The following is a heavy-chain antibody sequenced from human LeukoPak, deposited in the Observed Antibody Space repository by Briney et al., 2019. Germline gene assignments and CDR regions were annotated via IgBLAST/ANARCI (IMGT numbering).Heavy chain of an antibody. V-gene: IGHV3-53*01. CDR1: GFTVSSNY. CDR3: ARDSPHSGSYFDY. Sequence: GGSLRLSCAASGFTVSSNYMSWVRQAPGKGLEWVSVIYSGGSTYYADSVKGRFTISRDNSKNTLYLQMNSLRAEDTAVYYCARDSPHSGSYFDYWGQGTLVTVSS. D-gene: IGHD1-26*01. J-gene: IGHJ4*02. CDR2: IYSGGST.